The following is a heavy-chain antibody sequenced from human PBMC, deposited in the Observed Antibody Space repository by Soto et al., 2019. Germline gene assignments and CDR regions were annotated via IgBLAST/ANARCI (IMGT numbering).Heavy chain of an antibody. Sequence: GESLKISCKDSGYISSSHWIIWVRQVPGTGLEWXGXIXXXDXYXTXSXXLXGHVTMSADKSITTAYLQWSTLKTSDTAIYYCARHRADLLRGFDYWGQGTPVTVSS. CDR2: IXXXDXYX. V-gene: IGHV5-10-1*01. D-gene: IGHD1-26*01. CDR1: GYISSSHW. CDR3: ARHRADLLRGFDY. J-gene: IGHJ4*02.